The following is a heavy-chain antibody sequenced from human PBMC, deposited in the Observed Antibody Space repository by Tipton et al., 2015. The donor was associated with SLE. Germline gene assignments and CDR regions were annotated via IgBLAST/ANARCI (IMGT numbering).Heavy chain of an antibody. Sequence: WVRQAPGQGLEWVSAMSGSGGSTYYADSVKGRFTISRDYSKNTLYLQMNSLRADDTAVYYCAKARYSSGWYVFDYWGQGTLVTVSS. D-gene: IGHD6-19*01. J-gene: IGHJ4*02. CDR3: AKARYSSGWYVFDY. CDR2: MSGSGGST. V-gene: IGHV3-23*01.